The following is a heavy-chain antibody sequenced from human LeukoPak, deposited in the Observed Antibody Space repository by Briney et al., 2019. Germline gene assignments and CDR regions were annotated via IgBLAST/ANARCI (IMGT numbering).Heavy chain of an antibody. Sequence: SETLSLTCAVTADSFSSHYWTWIRQPPGKGLEWIGYISYIGSTNYNPSLKSRVTISIDTSKNQFSLKLSSVTAADTAVYYCARDLVTVAKGFDIWGQGTMVTVSS. CDR3: ARDLVTVAKGFDI. J-gene: IGHJ3*02. CDR2: ISYIGST. V-gene: IGHV4-59*11. CDR1: ADSFSSHY. D-gene: IGHD4-17*01.